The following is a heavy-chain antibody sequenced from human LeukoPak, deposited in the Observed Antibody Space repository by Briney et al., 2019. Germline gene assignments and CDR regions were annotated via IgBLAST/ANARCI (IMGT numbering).Heavy chain of an antibody. CDR1: SFTFSSYG. CDR3: ARGPGIQLWSDY. CDR2: IWYDGSNK. D-gene: IGHD5-18*01. Sequence: PGGTLRLSCAASSFTFSSYGMHWVRQAPGKGLEWVAVIWYDGSNKYYADSVKGRFTISRDNAKNTLYLQMNSLRAEDTAVYYCARGPGIQLWSDYWGQGTLVTVSS. V-gene: IGHV3-33*01. J-gene: IGHJ4*02.